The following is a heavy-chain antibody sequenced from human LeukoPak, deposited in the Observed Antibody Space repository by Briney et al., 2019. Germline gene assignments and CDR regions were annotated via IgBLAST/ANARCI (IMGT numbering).Heavy chain of an antibody. CDR2: ISWNSGSI. Sequence: PGGSLRLSCAASGFTFDDYAMHWVRQAPGKGLEWVSGISWNSGSIGYADSVKGRFTISRDNAKKSLYLQMNSLRAEDTAVYYCARDGVVGGAFDIWGQGTMVTVSS. CDR3: ARDGVVGGAFDI. D-gene: IGHD3-22*01. CDR1: GFTFDDYA. V-gene: IGHV3-9*01. J-gene: IGHJ3*02.